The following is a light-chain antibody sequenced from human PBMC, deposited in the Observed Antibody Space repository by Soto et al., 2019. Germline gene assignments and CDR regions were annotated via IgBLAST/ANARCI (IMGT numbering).Light chain of an antibody. V-gene: IGLV2-8*01. CDR3: SSYAGSNNFV. Sequence: QSVLPQPPSASGSPGQSVTISCPGTSSDVGGYNYVSWYQQHPGKAPKLMIYEVSERPSGVPDRFSGSKSSNTASLTVSGLQAEDEADYYCSSYAGSNNFVFGTGTKVTVL. J-gene: IGLJ1*01. CDR2: EVS. CDR1: SSDVGGYNY.